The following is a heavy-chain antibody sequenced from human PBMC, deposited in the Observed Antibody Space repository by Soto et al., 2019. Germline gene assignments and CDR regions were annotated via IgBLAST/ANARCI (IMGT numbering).Heavy chain of an antibody. CDR1: GGCLRGYY. CDR3: ARLYGVVIMAGWFDP. Sequence: SETLSLTCAVYGGCLRGYYWGWIRQPPGKGLEWIGEINHSGSTNYNPSLKSRVTISVDTSKNQFSLKLSSVTAADTAVYYCARLYGVVIMAGWFDPWGQGTLVTVSS. J-gene: IGHJ5*02. CDR2: INHSGST. V-gene: IGHV4-34*01. D-gene: IGHD3-3*01.